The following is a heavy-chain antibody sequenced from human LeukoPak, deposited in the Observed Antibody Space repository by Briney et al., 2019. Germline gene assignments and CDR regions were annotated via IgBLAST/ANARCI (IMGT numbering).Heavy chain of an antibody. CDR1: GGSFSGYY. V-gene: IGHV4-34*01. J-gene: IGHJ4*02. D-gene: IGHD1-1*01. Sequence: SETLSLTCAVYGGSFSGYYWSWIRQPPGKGLEWIGEINHSGSTNYNPSLKSQVTISVDTSKNQFSLKLSSVTAADTAVYYCARALHTTSYDYWGQGTLVTVSS. CDR2: INHSGST. CDR3: ARALHTTSYDY.